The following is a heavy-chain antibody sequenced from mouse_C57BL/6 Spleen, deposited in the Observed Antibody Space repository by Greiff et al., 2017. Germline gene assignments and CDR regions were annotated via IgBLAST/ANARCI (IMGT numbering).Heavy chain of an antibody. J-gene: IGHJ2*01. CDR3: TTRDYDEGDYFDD. D-gene: IGHD2-4*01. Sequence: EVQLQQSGAELVRPGASVKLSCTASGFNIKDYYMHWVKQRPEQGLEWIGRIDPEDGDTEYAPKFQGKATMTADTSSNTAYLQLSSLTPEDTAVYYCTTRDYDEGDYFDDWGQGTTLTVSS. V-gene: IGHV14-1*01. CDR2: IDPEDGDT. CDR1: GFNIKDYY.